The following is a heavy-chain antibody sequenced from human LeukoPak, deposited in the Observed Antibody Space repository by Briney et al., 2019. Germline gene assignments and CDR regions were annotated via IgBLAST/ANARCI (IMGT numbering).Heavy chain of an antibody. CDR3: ARGERSSGWTSAGY. Sequence: GGSLRLSCAASEFTFSSYSMNWVRQAPGKGLEWVSSISSSSSYIYYADSVRGRFTISRDNAKNSLYLQMNSLRAEDTAVYYCARGERSSGWTSAGYWGQGTLVTVSS. CDR1: EFTFSSYS. CDR2: ISSSSSYI. J-gene: IGHJ4*02. V-gene: IGHV3-21*01. D-gene: IGHD6-19*01.